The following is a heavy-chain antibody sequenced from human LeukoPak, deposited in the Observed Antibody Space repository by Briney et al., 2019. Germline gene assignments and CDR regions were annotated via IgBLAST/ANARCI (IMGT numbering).Heavy chain of an antibody. V-gene: IGHV3-74*01. Sequence: PGGSLRLSCAASVFTFSSYWMHWVRQAPGKGLVWVSRINTDGSTTGYADSVQGRFTISRDNAKNTLYLQMDSLRAEDTAVYFCSKTLKYTGYSFDLWGQGTMVTVSS. CDR2: INTDGSTT. CDR1: VFTFSSYW. D-gene: IGHD5-12*01. J-gene: IGHJ3*01. CDR3: SKTLKYTGYSFDL.